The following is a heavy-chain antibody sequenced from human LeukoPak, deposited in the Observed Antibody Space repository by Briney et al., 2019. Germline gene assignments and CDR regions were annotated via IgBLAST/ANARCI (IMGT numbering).Heavy chain of an antibody. CDR1: GGSISSDGYY. CDR3: ARGEALRAFDI. V-gene: IGHV4-31*03. Sequence: SETLSLTCTVSGGSISSDGYYWSWIRQHPGKGLEWIGYIYYSGSTYYNPSLKSRVTISVDTSKNQFSLKLSSVTAADTAVYYCARGEALRAFDIWGQGTMVTVSS. CDR2: IYYSGST. J-gene: IGHJ3*02.